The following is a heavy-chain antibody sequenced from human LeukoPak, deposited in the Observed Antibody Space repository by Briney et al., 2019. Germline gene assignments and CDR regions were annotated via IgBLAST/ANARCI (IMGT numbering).Heavy chain of an antibody. CDR3: ARLDDSNSRRPENDASDV. CDR2: IYSGGDT. Sequence: GGSLRLSCAASGFTVSSNYMSWVRQASGKGPEWVSVIYSGGDTYYADSVKGRFTISRDNSKNTVYLQMNNLRPEDTAVYYCARLDDSNSRRPENDASDVWGQGTTVTVSS. V-gene: IGHV3-66*02. J-gene: IGHJ3*01. D-gene: IGHD3-22*01. CDR1: GFTVSSNY.